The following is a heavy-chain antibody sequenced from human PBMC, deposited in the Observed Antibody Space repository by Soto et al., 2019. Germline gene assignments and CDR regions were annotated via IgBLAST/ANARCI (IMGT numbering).Heavy chain of an antibody. CDR3: ARQGGRRTYYYYYDMDV. CDR1: GFTFSSYW. CDR2: IKHDGSEK. V-gene: IGHV3-7*01. J-gene: IGHJ6*02. Sequence: EVQLVESGGGLVQPGGSLRLSCTASGFTFSSYWMSWVRQAPGKGLEWVANIKHDGSEKYYVDSVKGPFTISTDNAKNSGFRQMSSLRAEDTAVYYCARQGGRRTYYYYYDMDVWGQGTTVTVS. D-gene: IGHD2-21*01.